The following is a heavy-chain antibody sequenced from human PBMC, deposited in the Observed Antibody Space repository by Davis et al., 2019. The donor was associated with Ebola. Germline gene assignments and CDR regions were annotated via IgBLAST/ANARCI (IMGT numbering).Heavy chain of an antibody. CDR1: GFTFSNAW. Sequence: GESLKISCAASGFTFSNAWMSWVRQAPGKGLEWVSAVNSNGGYTYYADSVKGRFTISRDNSKNTLYLQMNSLRAEDTAVYYCAREGITMVRGVIITSSGWFDPWGQGTLVTVSS. V-gene: IGHV3-66*01. CDR3: AREGITMVRGVIITSSGWFDP. D-gene: IGHD3-10*01. J-gene: IGHJ5*02. CDR2: VNSNGGYT.